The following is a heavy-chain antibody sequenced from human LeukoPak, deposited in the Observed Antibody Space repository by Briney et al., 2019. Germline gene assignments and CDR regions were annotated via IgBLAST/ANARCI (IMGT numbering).Heavy chain of an antibody. V-gene: IGHV4-59*08. J-gene: IGHJ4*02. D-gene: IGHD4-17*01. CDR3: ARRGYGDYFDY. Sequence: PSETLSLTCTVSGGSISSYYWSWIRQPPGKGLEWIGSIYHSGSTYYNPSLKSRVTISVDTSKNQFSLKLSSVTAADTAVYYCARRGYGDYFDYWGQGTLVTVSS. CDR1: GGSISSYY. CDR2: IYHSGST.